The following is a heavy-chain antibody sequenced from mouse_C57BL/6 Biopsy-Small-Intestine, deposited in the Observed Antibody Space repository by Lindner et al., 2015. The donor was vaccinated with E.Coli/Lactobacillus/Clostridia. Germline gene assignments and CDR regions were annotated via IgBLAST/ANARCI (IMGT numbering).Heavy chain of an antibody. CDR1: GYTFTGYW. CDR3: TTRDDGYYTFAY. D-gene: IGHD2-3*01. J-gene: IGHJ3*01. V-gene: IGHV1-9*01. CDR2: ILPGTGST. Sequence: VQLQESGAELMKPGASVKLSCKATGYTFTGYWIEWVKQRPGHGLEWIGEILPGTGSTNYNEKFKGKATFTADTSSNTAYLQLSSLTSEDTAVYYCTTRDDGYYTFAYWGQGTLVTVSA.